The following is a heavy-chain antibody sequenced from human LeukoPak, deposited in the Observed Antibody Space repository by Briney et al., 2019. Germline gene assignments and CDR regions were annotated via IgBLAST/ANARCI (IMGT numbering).Heavy chain of an antibody. Sequence: ASVKVSCKAFGYTFTSNYMHWVRQAPGQGPEWMGVISPSGGSTTYAQKFQGRVTLTRDMSTSTDYLELSSLRSEDTAVYYCARDKYDTLTGHYNRGGTTYYYYFYMDVWGKGTTVTISS. CDR1: GYTFTSNY. D-gene: IGHD3-9*01. CDR2: ISPSGGST. J-gene: IGHJ6*03. V-gene: IGHV1-46*01. CDR3: ARDKYDTLTGHYNRGGTTYYYYFYMDV.